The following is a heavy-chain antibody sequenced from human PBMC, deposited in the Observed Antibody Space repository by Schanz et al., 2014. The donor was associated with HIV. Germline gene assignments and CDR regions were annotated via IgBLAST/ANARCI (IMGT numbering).Heavy chain of an antibody. Sequence: EVQLLESGGGLVQPGGSLRLSCAVSGFTITSYGMSWVRQAPGKGLEGVSTISAGAGTASYADSVKGRFTISRDNSKKMLFLQMNRLRAEDTAVYYCAIRTPMISFGAFDIRGRGTMVTVSS. V-gene: IGHV3-23*01. CDR3: AIRTPMISFGAFDI. D-gene: IGHD3-16*01. CDR2: ISAGAGTA. J-gene: IGHJ3*02. CDR1: GFTITSYG.